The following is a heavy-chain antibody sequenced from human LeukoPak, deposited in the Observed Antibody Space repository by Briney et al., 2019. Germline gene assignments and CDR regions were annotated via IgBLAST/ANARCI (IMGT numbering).Heavy chain of an antibody. D-gene: IGHD2-2*01. CDR3: ARGYCSGTSCYMFDS. CDR1: GFNFIDNS. J-gene: IGHJ4*02. V-gene: IGHV3-21*01. CDR2: ISSSKTYI. Sequence: GGSLRLSCAGSGFNFIDNSMHWVRQAPGRGLEWVPSISSSKTYIYYRDSVKGRFTISRDNAKNSLFLQMNSLRVEDTAVYFCARGYCSGTSCYMFDSWGQGTRVIVSS.